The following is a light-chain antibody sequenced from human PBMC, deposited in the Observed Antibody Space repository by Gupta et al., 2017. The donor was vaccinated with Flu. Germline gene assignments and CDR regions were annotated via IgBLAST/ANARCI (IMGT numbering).Light chain of an antibody. J-gene: IGLJ1*01. CDR1: DVAGYNY. V-gene: IGLV2-11*01. CDR2: YVT. Sequence: QSALTQPRSMSGSPGQSVTISCTGADVAGYNYVSWYQQHPGSAPKLIIYYVTRRPSGVPDRFSGSKSGTTASLTITGLQAADEADYYCCSYKGTSTPMVFGTGTKVTVL. CDR3: CSYKGTSTPMV.